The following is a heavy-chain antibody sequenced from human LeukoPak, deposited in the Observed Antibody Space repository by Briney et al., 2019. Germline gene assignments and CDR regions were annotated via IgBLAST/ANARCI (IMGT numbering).Heavy chain of an antibody. V-gene: IGHV3-48*04. J-gene: IGHJ4*02. D-gene: IGHD6-6*01. CDR2: ISSSSSTI. CDR1: GFTFSSYS. CDR3: AREGDIAARPGDY. Sequence: GGSLRLSCAASGFTFSSYSMNWVRQAPGKGLEWVSYISSSSSTIYYADSVKGRFTISRDNAKNSLYLQMNSLRAEDTAVYYCAREGDIAARPGDYWGQGTLVTVSS.